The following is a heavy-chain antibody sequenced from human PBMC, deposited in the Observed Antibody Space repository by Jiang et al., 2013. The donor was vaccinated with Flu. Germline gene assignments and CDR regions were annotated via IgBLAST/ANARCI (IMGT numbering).Heavy chain of an antibody. CDR3: ARLYDYGLGVVIVIFATDPEYFQH. CDR1: GYSFTSYW. V-gene: IGHV5-51*01. CDR2: IYPGDSDT. J-gene: IGHJ1*01. Sequence: GAEVKKPGESLKISCKGSGYSFTSYWIGWVRQMPGKGLEWMGIIYPGDSDTRYSPSFQGQVTISADKSISTAYLQWSSLKASDTAMYYCARLYDYGLGVVIVIFATDPEYFQHVGPGPPWSTVSS. D-gene: IGHD3-16*02.